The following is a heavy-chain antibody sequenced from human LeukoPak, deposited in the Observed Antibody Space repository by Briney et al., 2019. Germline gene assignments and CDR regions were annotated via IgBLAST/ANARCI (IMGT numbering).Heavy chain of an antibody. V-gene: IGHV4-34*01. J-gene: IGHJ3*02. D-gene: IGHD3-22*01. CDR3: AREWYYYDSSGYYYGRIAFDI. CDR2: INHSGST. CDR1: GGSLSGYY. Sequence: SETLSLTCAVYGGSLSGYYWSWIRQPPGKGREWIGEINHSGSTNYNPSLKSRVTISVDTSKNQFSLKLSSVTAADTAVYYCAREWYYYDSSGYYYGRIAFDIWGQGTMVTVSS.